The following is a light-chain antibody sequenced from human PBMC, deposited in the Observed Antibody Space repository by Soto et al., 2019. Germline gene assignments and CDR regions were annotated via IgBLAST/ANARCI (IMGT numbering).Light chain of an antibody. CDR3: HQYNNWPLRWM. CDR1: QSVSNN. J-gene: IGKJ1*01. V-gene: IGKV3-15*01. Sequence: EMVMTQSPATLSVSAGERATLSCRASQSVSNNLAWYQQKPGQAPRLLIYAASTRATGIPARFSGSGSGTEFTLTISSLQSEDFAVYYCHQYNNWPLRWMFGQGTKVEIK. CDR2: AAS.